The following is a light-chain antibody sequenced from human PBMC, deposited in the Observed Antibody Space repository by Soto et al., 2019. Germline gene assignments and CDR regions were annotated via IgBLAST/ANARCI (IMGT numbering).Light chain of an antibody. CDR3: SSFTSISTRV. V-gene: IGLV2-14*01. J-gene: IGLJ1*01. Sequence: QSALTQPASVSGSPGQSITISCTGTSRDVGLYNFLSWYQQHPGKAPKLMIYEVSNRPSGVSNRFSGSKSGNTASLTISGLRAEDEADYYCSSFTSISTRVFGTGTKLTVL. CDR1: SRDVGLYNF. CDR2: EVS.